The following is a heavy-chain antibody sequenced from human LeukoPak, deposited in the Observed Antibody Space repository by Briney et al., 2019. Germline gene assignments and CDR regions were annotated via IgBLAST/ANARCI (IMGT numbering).Heavy chain of an antibody. CDR3: ARVGYNHYYFNY. CDR1: GYSTSSGYY. D-gene: IGHD5-24*01. V-gene: IGHV4-38-2*02. CDR2: IHHSGST. J-gene: IGHJ4*02. Sequence: PSETLSLTCTVSGYSTSSGYYWGWIRQSPGKGLEWIGSIHHSGSTYCNPSLKSRVTISVDTSKNQFSLKLSSVTAADTAVYYCARVGYNHYYFNYWGQGTLVSVS.